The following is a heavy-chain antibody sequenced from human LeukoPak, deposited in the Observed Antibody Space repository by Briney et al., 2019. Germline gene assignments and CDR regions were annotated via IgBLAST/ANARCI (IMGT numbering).Heavy chain of an antibody. CDR1: GLTVSSNY. J-gene: IGHJ4*02. CDR2: IYSSGST. CDR3: AREALGGGGY. V-gene: IGHV3-66*01. Sequence: GGSLRLSCAASGLTVSSNYMSWVRQAPGEGLEWVSIIYSSGSTYYADSVKGRFTISRDNSKNTLYLQMNSLRAEDTAVYHCAREALGGGGYWGQGTLVTVSS. D-gene: IGHD3-10*01.